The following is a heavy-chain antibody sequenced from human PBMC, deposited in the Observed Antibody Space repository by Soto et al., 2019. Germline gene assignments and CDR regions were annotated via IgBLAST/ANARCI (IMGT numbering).Heavy chain of an antibody. J-gene: IGHJ6*02. CDR3: ARVVVTTIHYGMDV. CDR2: IYYTGST. CDR1: GGSISSGGFS. D-gene: IGHD2-21*02. V-gene: IGHV4-30-2*05. Sequence: SETLSLTCAVSGGSISSGGFSWSWIRQSPGKGLECIGYIYYTGSTYYNPSLKSRVTISVDTSKNQFSLKLSSVTAADTAVYYCARVVVTTIHYGMDVWGQGTTVTVSS.